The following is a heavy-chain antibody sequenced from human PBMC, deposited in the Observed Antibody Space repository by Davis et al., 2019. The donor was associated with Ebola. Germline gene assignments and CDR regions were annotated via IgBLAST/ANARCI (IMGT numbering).Heavy chain of an antibody. V-gene: IGHV3-9*01. CDR3: AKGSLAAVAYNWFDP. CDR2: ISWNSGNI. D-gene: IGHD6-13*01. Sequence: PGGSLRLSCAASGFTFAAYAMHWVRQAPGKGLEWVSSISWNSGNIGYADSVKGRFTISRDNAKNSLYLQMNSLRPEDTALYSCAKGSLAAVAYNWFDPWGQGTLVTVSS. J-gene: IGHJ5*02. CDR1: GFTFAAYA.